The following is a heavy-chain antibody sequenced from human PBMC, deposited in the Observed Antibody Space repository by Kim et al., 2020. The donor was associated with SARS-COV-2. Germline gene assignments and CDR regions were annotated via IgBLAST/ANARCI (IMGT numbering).Heavy chain of an antibody. J-gene: IGHJ4*02. CDR3: VCPPCFNGNCYFDH. D-gene: IGHD2-8*01. V-gene: IGHV3-74*01. Sequence: VGSLRLSCAASGFTFRSFWMHWVRQVPGKGLMWVARINPDGSDTTYADSVKGRLTISRDNDKNTLYLQMNNLRAEDTAVYFCVCPPCFNGNCYFDHWGQGTPVTVSS. CDR1: GFTFRSFW. CDR2: INPDGSDT.